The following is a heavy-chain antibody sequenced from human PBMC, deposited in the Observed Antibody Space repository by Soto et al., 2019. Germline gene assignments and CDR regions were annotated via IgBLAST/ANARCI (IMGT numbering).Heavy chain of an antibody. V-gene: IGHV4-39*01. CDR3: ARVGLYNFAHFDY. CDR1: GGSISSSSYY. Sequence: SETLSLTCTVSGGSISSSSYYWGWIRQPPGKGLEWIGNIYYSGSTYYSPSLKSRATISVDTSKNQFSLRLSSVTAADTGVYYCARVGLYNFAHFDYWGQGALVTVSS. CDR2: IYYSGST. D-gene: IGHD1-1*01. J-gene: IGHJ4*02.